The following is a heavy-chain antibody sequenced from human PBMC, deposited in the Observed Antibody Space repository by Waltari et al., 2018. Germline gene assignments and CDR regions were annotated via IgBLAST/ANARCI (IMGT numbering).Heavy chain of an antibody. CDR2: IYTSGST. V-gene: IGHV4-4*07. CDR3: AKTTVTTVGSWFDP. J-gene: IGHJ5*02. CDR1: GGSISSYY. D-gene: IGHD4-17*01. Sequence: QVQLQESGPGLVKPSETLSLTCTVSGGSISSYYWSWIRQPAGKGLEWIGRIYTSGSTYYNPSLKSRVTISVDTSKNQFSLKLSSVTAADTAVYYCAKTTVTTVGSWFDPWGQGTLVTVSS.